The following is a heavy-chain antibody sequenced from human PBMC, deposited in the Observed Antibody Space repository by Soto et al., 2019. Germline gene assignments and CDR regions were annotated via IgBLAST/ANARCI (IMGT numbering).Heavy chain of an antibody. V-gene: IGHV3-7*01. D-gene: IGHD3-3*01. CDR3: ARDRDYDFWSGYYDYYYYYYMDV. J-gene: IGHJ6*03. CDR2: IKQDGSEK. CDR1: GFTFSSYW. Sequence: PGGSLRLSCAASGFTFSSYWMSWVRQAPGKGLEWVANIKQDGSEKYYVDSVKGRFTISRDNAKNSLYLQINSLRAEDTAVYYCARDRDYDFWSGYYDYYYYYYMDVWGKGTTVTV.